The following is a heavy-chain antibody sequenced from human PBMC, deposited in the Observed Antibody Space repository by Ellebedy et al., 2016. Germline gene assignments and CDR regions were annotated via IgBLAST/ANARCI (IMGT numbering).Heavy chain of an antibody. J-gene: IGHJ4*02. CDR2: IIPIFGTA. V-gene: IGHV1-69*13. CDR1: GGTFSSYA. CDR3: ASDSSGWYLGDY. Sequence: SVKVSCXASGGTFSSYAISWVRQAPGQGLEWMGGIIPIFGTANYAQKFQGRVTIIADESTSTAYMELSSLRSEDTAVYYCASDSSGWYLGDYWGQGTLVTVSS. D-gene: IGHD6-19*01.